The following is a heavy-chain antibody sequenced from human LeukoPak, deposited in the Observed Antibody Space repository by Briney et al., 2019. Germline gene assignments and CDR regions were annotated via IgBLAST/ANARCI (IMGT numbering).Heavy chain of an antibody. CDR2: ISAYNGNT. CDR3: ARRDDSYYYYYMDV. CDR1: GYTFTSYG. D-gene: IGHD1-1*01. V-gene: IGHV1-18*01. Sequence: ASVKVSCKASGYTFTSYGISWVRQAPGQGLEWMGWISAYNGNTNYAQKLQGRVTMTTDTSTSTAYMELRSLRSDNTAVYYCARRDDSYYYYYMDVWGKGATVTVSS. J-gene: IGHJ6*03.